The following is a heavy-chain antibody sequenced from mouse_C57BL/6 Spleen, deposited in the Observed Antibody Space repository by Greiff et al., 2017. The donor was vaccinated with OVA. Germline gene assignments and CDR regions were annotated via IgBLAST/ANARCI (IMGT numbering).Heavy chain of an antibody. V-gene: IGHV1-72*01. CDR3: ARGITTVVATDFDV. Sequence: VKQSCTASGYPFTSYWMHWVKQRPGRGLEWIGRIDPNSGGTKYNEKFKSKATLTVDKPSSTAYMQLSSLTSEDSAVYYCARGITTVVATDFDVWGTGTTVTVSS. CDR2: IDPNSGGT. CDR1: GYPFTSYW. J-gene: IGHJ1*03. D-gene: IGHD1-1*01.